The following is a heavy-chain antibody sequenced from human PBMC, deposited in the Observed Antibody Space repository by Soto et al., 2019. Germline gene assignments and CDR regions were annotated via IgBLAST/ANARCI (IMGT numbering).Heavy chain of an antibody. CDR2: IKSKTDGGTT. D-gene: IGHD3-22*01. CDR3: TTLYYYDSSGYEKGFPFDY. CDR1: GFTFSNAW. J-gene: IGHJ4*02. Sequence: GGSLRLSCAASGFTFSNAWMNWVRQAPGKGLEWVGRIKSKTDGGTTDYAAPVKGRFTISRDDSKNTLYLQMNSLKTEDTAVYYCTTLYYYDSSGYEKGFPFDYWGQGTLVTVSS. V-gene: IGHV3-15*07.